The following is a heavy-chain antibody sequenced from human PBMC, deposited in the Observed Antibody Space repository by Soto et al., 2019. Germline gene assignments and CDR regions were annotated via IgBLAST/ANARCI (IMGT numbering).Heavy chain of an antibody. Sequence: PSETLSLTFTVSGDSMSTYYWNWIRQSAEKGLDGIGRISATGLTTYIPSLKSRITLSVDTSKNEFSLNLKFVTAADTAVYFCARDPSGAGDFWGQGTMVTVSS. CDR2: ISATGLT. CDR3: ARDPSGAGDF. V-gene: IGHV4-4*07. J-gene: IGHJ3*01. D-gene: IGHD6-19*01. CDR1: GDSMSTYY.